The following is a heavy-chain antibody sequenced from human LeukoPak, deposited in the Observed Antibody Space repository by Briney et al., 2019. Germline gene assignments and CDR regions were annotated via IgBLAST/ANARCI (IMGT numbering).Heavy chain of an antibody. CDR2: ITSSSDYI. Sequence: PGGSLRLSCAASGFTFSDYTLNWVRQAPGEGLEWVSCITSSSDYIYYADSVQGRFTISRDNAKNSLYLQMDSLRAEDTAVYFRARDGVGAIPFDYWGQGILVTVSS. V-gene: IGHV3-21*01. CDR1: GFTFSDYT. CDR3: ARDGVGAIPFDY. J-gene: IGHJ4*02. D-gene: IGHD1-26*01.